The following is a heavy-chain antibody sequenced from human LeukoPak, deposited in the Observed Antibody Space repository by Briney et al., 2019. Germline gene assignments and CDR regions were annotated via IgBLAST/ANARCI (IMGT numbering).Heavy chain of an antibody. D-gene: IGHD3-16*01. CDR3: VRGGGWEMDY. CDR1: GFTFSNYA. V-gene: IGHV3-23*01. J-gene: IGHJ4*02. Sequence: GGSLRLSCAASGFTFSNYAMTWVRQAPGGGLEWVAFISQSGGRSTDYADSVRGRFTISRDNSEDTLYLQMNSLRAENTAIYFCVRGGGWEMDYWGQGTLATVSS. CDR2: ISQSGGRST.